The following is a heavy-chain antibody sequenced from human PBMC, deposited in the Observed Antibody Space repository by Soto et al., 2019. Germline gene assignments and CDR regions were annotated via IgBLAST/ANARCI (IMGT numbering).Heavy chain of an antibody. V-gene: IGHV3-7*04. Sequence: ESGGGLVQPGGSLRLSCAASGFTFSSYWMSWVRQAPGKGLEWVANIKQDGSEKYYVDSVKGRFTISRDNAKNSLYLQMNSLRAEDTAVYYCARGSSGWYAGFDYWGQGTLVTVSS. J-gene: IGHJ4*02. CDR2: IKQDGSEK. CDR3: ARGSSGWYAGFDY. D-gene: IGHD6-19*01. CDR1: GFTFSSYW.